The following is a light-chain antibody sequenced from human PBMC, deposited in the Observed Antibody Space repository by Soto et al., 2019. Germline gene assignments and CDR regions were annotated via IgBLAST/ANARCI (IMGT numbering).Light chain of an antibody. CDR3: QQYGSSGT. J-gene: IGKJ1*01. V-gene: IGKV3-20*01. Sequence: EIGLTQCPGTLSLYPGERATLSCRASQSVINNYLACYQQKPGQAPRLLIYGASNRATGIPDRFSGSGSGTDFTLTISRLEPEDFAVYYCQQYGSSGTSGQGTKV. CDR2: GAS. CDR1: QSVINNY.